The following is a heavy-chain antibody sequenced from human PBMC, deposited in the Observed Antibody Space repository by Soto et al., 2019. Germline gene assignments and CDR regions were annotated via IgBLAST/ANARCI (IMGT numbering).Heavy chain of an antibody. D-gene: IGHD2-21*02. J-gene: IGHJ5*02. CDR3: AKFYGGNSAHTYTTDP. CDR1: GFTFSSYA. V-gene: IGHV3-23*01. Sequence: EVQLLESGGGLVQPGGSLRLSCAASGFTFSSYAMSWVRQAPGKGLEWVSTISGSGGSTHYADSVKGRFTISRDNSKNTLYLQMNSLRAEDTAVYYCAKFYGGNSAHTYTTDPWGQGTLVTVSP. CDR2: ISGSGGST.